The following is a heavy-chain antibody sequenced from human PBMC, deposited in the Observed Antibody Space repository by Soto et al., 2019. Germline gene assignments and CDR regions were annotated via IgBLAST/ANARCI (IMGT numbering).Heavy chain of an antibody. Sequence: QVQLVQSGAEVKKPGSSVKVFCKASGGTFSNYTISWVRQAPGQGLEWMGGIIPVFGTTDYEQKFQGRVTITADGSTSTAYMKLSSLRSADTAVYYCARSSPYIVVRKPTGNQDYYGMDGCGQGPKVTVSS. J-gene: IGHJ6*02. CDR3: ARSSPYIVVRKPTGNQDYYGMDG. CDR1: GGTFSNYT. D-gene: IGHD2-2*01. CDR2: IIPVFGTT. V-gene: IGHV1-69*01.